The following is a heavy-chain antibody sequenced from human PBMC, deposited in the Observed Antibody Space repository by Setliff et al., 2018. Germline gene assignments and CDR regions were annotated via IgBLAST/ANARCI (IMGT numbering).Heavy chain of an antibody. V-gene: IGHV1-46*01. CDR2: INPGGGSA. CDR3: ARAGEAAAERKGLLEF. J-gene: IGHJ4*02. CDR1: GYTLSRHY. D-gene: IGHD6-13*01. Sequence: EASVKVSCKAAGYTLSRHYMHWARQAPGQGLEWMGIINPGGGSASIVQKFQGRVTMTSDTATSTVYMEFTGLTSEDTAVYYCARAGEAAAERKGLLEFWGQGTLVTVS.